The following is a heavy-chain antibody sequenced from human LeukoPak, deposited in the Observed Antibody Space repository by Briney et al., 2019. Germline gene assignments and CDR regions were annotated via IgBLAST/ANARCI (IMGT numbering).Heavy chain of an antibody. J-gene: IGHJ4*02. CDR1: GGSISSYY. CDR3: AKGRMWAAGIFDY. D-gene: IGHD6-13*01. Sequence: SETLSLTCSVSGGSISSYYWSWIRQPPGKGLEWIGYTYNSGSTNYHRSLKSRVTISVGTSKNQFSLRLSSVTAADTALYHCAKGRMWAAGIFDYWGQGTRVTVSS. V-gene: IGHV4-59*01. CDR2: TYNSGST.